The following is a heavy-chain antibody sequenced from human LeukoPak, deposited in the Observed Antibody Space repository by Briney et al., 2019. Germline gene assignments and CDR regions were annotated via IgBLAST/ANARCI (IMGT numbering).Heavy chain of an antibody. D-gene: IGHD3-10*01. CDR3: ATVYRGSGSYYQFDP. V-gene: IGHV1-24*01. J-gene: IGHJ5*02. Sequence: ASVKVSCKASGYTLTELSMHWVRQAPGKGLEWMGGFDPEDGETIYAQKFQGRVTMTEDTSTDTAYMELSSLRSEDTAVYYCATVYRGSGSYYQFDPWGQGTLVTVSS. CDR1: GYTLTELS. CDR2: FDPEDGET.